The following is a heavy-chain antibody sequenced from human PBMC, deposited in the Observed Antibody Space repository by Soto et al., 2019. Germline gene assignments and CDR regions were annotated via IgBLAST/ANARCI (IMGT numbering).Heavy chain of an antibody. CDR1: GGTFSSYA. J-gene: IGHJ6*02. Sequence: SVKVSCKASGGTFSSYAISWVRQAPGQGLEWMGGIIPIFGTANYAQKFQGRVTITADKSTSTAYMELSSLRSEDTAVYYCARYEIMVRGVIIGMDVWGQGTTVTVSS. CDR3: ARYEIMVRGVIIGMDV. CDR2: IIPIFGTA. V-gene: IGHV1-69*06. D-gene: IGHD3-10*01.